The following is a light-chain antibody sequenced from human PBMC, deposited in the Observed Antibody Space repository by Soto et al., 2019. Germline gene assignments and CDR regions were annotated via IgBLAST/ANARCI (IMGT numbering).Light chain of an antibody. J-gene: IGKJ2*01. CDR3: QQYNKWPPYT. CDR1: QSVSSN. Sequence: EIVMRQSPANLSVSPGERATLSCRASQSVSSNLAWYQQKPGQGPRLLIYGASTRATGIPARFSGSGSGTEFTLTISSLQSEDFAVYYCQQYNKWPPYTFGQGTKVEIK. V-gene: IGKV3-15*01. CDR2: GAS.